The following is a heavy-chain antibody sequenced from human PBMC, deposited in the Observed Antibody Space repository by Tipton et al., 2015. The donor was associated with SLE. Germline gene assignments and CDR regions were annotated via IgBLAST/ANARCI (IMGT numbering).Heavy chain of an antibody. D-gene: IGHD3-22*01. Sequence: TLSLTCTVSGDSISTYYWSWIRQPPGKGLEWIGYIFYSGNTNYNPSLKSRVTMSVDTSKNQFSLKLSSVTAADTAVYYCARWGRTMIHWYFDLWGRGTLVTVSS. CDR2: IFYSGNT. CDR3: ARWGRTMIHWYFDL. J-gene: IGHJ2*01. CDR1: GDSISTYY. V-gene: IGHV4-59*12.